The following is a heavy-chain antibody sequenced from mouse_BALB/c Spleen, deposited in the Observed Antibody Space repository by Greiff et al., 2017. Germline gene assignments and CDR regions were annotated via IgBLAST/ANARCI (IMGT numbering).Heavy chain of an antibody. CDR2: ISNGGGST. CDR3: ARRNIYDGYYYFDD. CDR1: GFTFSSYT. D-gene: IGHD2-3*01. Sequence: EVKLVESGGGLVQPGGSLKLSCAASGFTFSSYTMSWVRQTPEKRLEWVAYISNGGGSTYYPDTVKGRFTISRDNAKNTLYLQMSSLKSEDTAMYYCARRNIYDGYYYFDDWGQGTTLTVSS. J-gene: IGHJ2*01. V-gene: IGHV5-12-2*01.